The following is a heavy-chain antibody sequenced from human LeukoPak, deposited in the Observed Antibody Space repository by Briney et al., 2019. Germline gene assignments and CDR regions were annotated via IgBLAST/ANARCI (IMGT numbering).Heavy chain of an antibody. V-gene: IGHV4-59*01. J-gene: IGHJ5*02. CDR1: GGSISSSY. D-gene: IGHD2-2*01. CDR3: ARDLGYCSSTSCHNWFHP. Sequence: SETLSLTCTVSGGSISSSYWSRIRQPPRKGLEWIGYLYYSGITNYNPSLKSRVTISVDTSKNQFSLKLTSVTAADTAVYYCARDLGYCSSTSCHNWFHPWGQGTLVIVSS. CDR2: LYYSGIT.